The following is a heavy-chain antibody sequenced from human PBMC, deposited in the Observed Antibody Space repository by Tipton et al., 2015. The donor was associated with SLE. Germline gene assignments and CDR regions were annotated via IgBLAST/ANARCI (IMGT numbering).Heavy chain of an antibody. CDR2: IYYSGST. J-gene: IGHJ4*02. D-gene: IGHD3-22*01. CDR1: GGSISSYY. V-gene: IGHV4-59*01. Sequence: TLSLTCTVSGGSISSYYWSWIRQPPGKGLEWIGYIYYSGSTNYNPSLKSRVTISVDTSKNQFSLKLSSVTAADTVVYYCARLDYYDSRGNYFDYWGQGTLVTVSS. CDR3: ARLDYYDSRGNYFDY.